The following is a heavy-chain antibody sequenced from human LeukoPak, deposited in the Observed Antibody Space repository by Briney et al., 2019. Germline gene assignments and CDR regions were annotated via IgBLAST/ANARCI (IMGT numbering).Heavy chain of an antibody. Sequence: SETLSLTCAVYGGPFSGYYWSWIRQPPGKGLEWIGEINHSGSTNYNPSLKSRVTISVDTSKNQFSLKLSSVTAADTAVYYCARWVVPGGYYYYGMDVWGQGTTVTVSS. CDR3: ARWVVPGGYYYYGMDV. CDR2: INHSGST. J-gene: IGHJ6*02. V-gene: IGHV4-34*01. CDR1: GGPFSGYY. D-gene: IGHD2-2*01.